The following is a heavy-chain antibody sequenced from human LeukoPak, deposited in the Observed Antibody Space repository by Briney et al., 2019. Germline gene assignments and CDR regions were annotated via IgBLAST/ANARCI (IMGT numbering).Heavy chain of an antibody. CDR2: ISAYNGNT. V-gene: IGHV1-18*01. Sequence: GASVKVSCKASGSTFTTYGISRWRQAPGQGREWMGWISAYNGNTNYAQKLQGRVTMTTDTSTSTAYMELRSLRSDDTAVYYCARDELSSCSWSNGRANWGQGTLVTVSS. CDR1: GSTFTTYG. D-gene: IGHD6-13*01. CDR3: ARDELSSCSWSNGRAN. J-gene: IGHJ4*02.